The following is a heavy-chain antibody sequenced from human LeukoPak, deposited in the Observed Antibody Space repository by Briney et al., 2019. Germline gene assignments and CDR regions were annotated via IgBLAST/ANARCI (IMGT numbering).Heavy chain of an antibody. Sequence: PGRSLRLSCAASGFTFSSYGMHWVRQAPGKGLEWVAVIWYDGSNKYYADSVKGRFTISRDNAKNSLYLQMNSLRAEDTAVYYCARDRTTTVPVYYGMDVWGQGTTVTVSS. CDR3: ARDRTTTVPVYYGMDV. V-gene: IGHV3-33*01. J-gene: IGHJ6*02. D-gene: IGHD4-11*01. CDR1: GFTFSSYG. CDR2: IWYDGSNK.